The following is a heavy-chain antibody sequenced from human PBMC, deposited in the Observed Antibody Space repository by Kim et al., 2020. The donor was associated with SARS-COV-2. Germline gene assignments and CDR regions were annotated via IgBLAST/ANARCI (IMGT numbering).Heavy chain of an antibody. Sequence: GGSLRLSCAASGFIFSGYWMHWVRQAPGKGLVWVSRINNDGRSTNYADSVKGRFTISRDNAKDTLYLQLNSLRAEDAAVYFCARDYYDTSVGVEGYFDHWGQGTLVTVSS. CDR2: INNDGRST. V-gene: IGHV3-74*01. CDR1: GFIFSGYW. CDR3: ARDYYDTSVGVEGYFDH. D-gene: IGHD3-22*01. J-gene: IGHJ4*02.